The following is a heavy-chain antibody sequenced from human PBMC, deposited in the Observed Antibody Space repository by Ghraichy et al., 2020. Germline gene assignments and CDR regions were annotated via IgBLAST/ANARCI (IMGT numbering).Heavy chain of an antibody. CDR3: ARRGSAAYPFDY. Sequence: SETLSLTCTVSGGSISGFDWSWIRQPPGKGLEWIGYVYYSGSTSYNPSLKSRVTISVDTSKNQFSLKLSSVTAADTAVYYCARRGSAAYPFDYWGQGTLVTVSS. CDR1: GGSISGFD. J-gene: IGHJ4*02. CDR2: VYYSGST. D-gene: IGHD2-15*01. V-gene: IGHV4-59*01.